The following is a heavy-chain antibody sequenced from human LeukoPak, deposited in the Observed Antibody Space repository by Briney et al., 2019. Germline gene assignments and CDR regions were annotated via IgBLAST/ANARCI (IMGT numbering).Heavy chain of an antibody. Sequence: GGSLRLSCAASGFTFSSYAMSWVRQAPGKGLEWVSVMSGSGGSTYYADSVKGRFTISRDNSKNTLYLQMNSLRAEDTAVYYCAEEIYGDSTGGRFQHWGQGTLVTVSS. D-gene: IGHD4-17*01. CDR1: GFTFSSYA. V-gene: IGHV3-23*01. J-gene: IGHJ1*01. CDR3: AEEIYGDSTGGRFQH. CDR2: MSGSGGST.